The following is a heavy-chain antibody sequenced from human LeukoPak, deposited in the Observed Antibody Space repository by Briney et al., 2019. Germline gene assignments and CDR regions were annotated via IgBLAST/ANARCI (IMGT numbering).Heavy chain of an antibody. CDR1: GYTFTGYY. CDR2: INPNSGGT. J-gene: IGHJ4*02. D-gene: IGHD3-9*01. V-gene: IGHV1-2*02. CDR3: ARVLRYYDILSKPFDY. Sequence: ASVKVSCKASGYTFTGYYMHWVRQAPGHGLEWMGWINPNSGGTNYAQKFQGRVTLTRDTSINTAYMELSRLRSDDTAVYYCARVLRYYDILSKPFDYWSQGTLVTVSS.